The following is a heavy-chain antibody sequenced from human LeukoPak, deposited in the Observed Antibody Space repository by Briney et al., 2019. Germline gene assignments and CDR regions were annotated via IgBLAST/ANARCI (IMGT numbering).Heavy chain of an antibody. D-gene: IGHD3-22*01. V-gene: IGHV3-23*01. CDR3: AKDSAPYYYDSGGYSQGY. Sequence: PGGSLRLSCAASGFTFSSYAMSWVRQAPGKGLEWVSAISGSGGSTYYADSVKGRFTISRDNSKNTLYLQMNSLRAEDTAVYYCAKDSAPYYYDSGGYSQGYWGQGTLVAVSS. CDR1: GFTFSSYA. J-gene: IGHJ4*02. CDR2: ISGSGGST.